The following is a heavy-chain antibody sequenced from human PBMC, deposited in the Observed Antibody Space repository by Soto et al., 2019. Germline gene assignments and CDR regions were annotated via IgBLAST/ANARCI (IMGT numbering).Heavy chain of an antibody. V-gene: IGHV3-23*01. J-gene: IGHJ4*02. Sequence: EVQLLESGGGLVQPGGSLRLSCAASGFTFSSYAMSWVRQAPGKGLEWVSAISGSGGSTYYADSVKGRFTISRDNSKDTLYLQMNSLRAEDTAVYYCAKAPTNYGSGSYYYYWGQGTLVTVSS. D-gene: IGHD3-10*01. CDR1: GFTFSSYA. CDR3: AKAPTNYGSGSYYYY. CDR2: ISGSGGST.